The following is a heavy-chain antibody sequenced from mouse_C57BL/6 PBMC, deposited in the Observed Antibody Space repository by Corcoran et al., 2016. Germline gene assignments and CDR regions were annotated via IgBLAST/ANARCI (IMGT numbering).Heavy chain of an antibody. J-gene: IGHJ3*01. CDR2: INPNNGGT. Sequence: EVQLQQSGPELVKPGASVKISCKASGYTFTDYYMNWVKQSHGKSLEWIGDINPNNGGTSYNQKFKGKATLTVDKSSSTAYMELRSLTSEDSAVYYCARSDYYGSNLFAYWGQGTLVTVSA. CDR3: ARSDYYGSNLFAY. D-gene: IGHD1-1*01. CDR1: GYTFTDYY. V-gene: IGHV1-26*01.